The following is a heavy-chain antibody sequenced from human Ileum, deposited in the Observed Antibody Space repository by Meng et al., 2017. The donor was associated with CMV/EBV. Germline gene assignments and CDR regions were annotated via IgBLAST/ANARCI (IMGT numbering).Heavy chain of an antibody. D-gene: IGHD6-6*01. CDR2: MNPNNGNT. V-gene: IGHV1-8*01. Sequence: ASVKVSCKASGYIFSNYNLNWVRQATGHGLEWMGWMNPNNGNTRSAQKFQGRGTITRNSSSSTFYMELSSLRSEDTAVYYCAREAEYSSTGGWFDPWGQGNLVNGAS. J-gene: IGHJ5*02. CDR3: AREAEYSSTGGWFDP. CDR1: GYIFSNYN.